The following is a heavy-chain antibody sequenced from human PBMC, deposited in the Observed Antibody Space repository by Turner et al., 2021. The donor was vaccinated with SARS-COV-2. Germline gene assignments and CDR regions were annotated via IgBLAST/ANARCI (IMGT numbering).Heavy chain of an antibody. D-gene: IGHD3-3*01. J-gene: IGHJ6*02. CDR1: GFTFSSYD. CDR2: ISGSGGST. CDR3: ARDLMEVGGMDV. Sequence: EVQLLESGGGLVQPGGSLRLSCAASGFTFSSYDMSWLRQAPGKGLEWVSSISGSGGSTFFADSVKGRFTISRDKSKNTLYLQMNSLRAEDTAVYYCARDLMEVGGMDVWGQGTTVTVSS. V-gene: IGHV3-23*01.